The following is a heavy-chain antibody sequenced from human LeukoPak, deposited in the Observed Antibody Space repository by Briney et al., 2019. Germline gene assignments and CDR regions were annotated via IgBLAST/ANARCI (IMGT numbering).Heavy chain of an antibody. CDR3: AKSGYNRFDY. CDR2: ISGSGGST. J-gene: IGHJ4*02. Sequence: PGGSLRLSCAASGFTFSSLNTNWVRQAPGKGLEWVSAISGSGGSTYYADSVKGRFTISRDNSKNTLYLQMNSLRAEDTAVYYCAKSGYNRFDYWGQGTLVTVSS. V-gene: IGHV3-23*01. CDR1: GFTFSSLN. D-gene: IGHD5-24*01.